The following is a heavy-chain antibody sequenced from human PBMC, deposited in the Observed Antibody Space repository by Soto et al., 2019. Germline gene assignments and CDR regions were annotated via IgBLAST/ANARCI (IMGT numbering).Heavy chain of an antibody. CDR3: ARDTNNKWSSGYYYGMDV. CDR1: GFSLSNYG. CDR2: VWYDGTNK. V-gene: IGHV3-33*01. Sequence: QVQLVESGGGVVQPGRSLRLSCAASGFSLSNYGMNWVRQAPGKGLEWVAVVWYDGTNKFYADSVKGRFTISRDNSNNTLFLQVNSVRADDTAVYYCARDTNNKWSSGYYYGMDVWGQGTTVTVSS. D-gene: IGHD3-22*01. J-gene: IGHJ6*02.